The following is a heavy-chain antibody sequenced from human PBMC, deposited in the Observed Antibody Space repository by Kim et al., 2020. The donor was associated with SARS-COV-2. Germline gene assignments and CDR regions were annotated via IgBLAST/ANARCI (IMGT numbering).Heavy chain of an antibody. V-gene: IGHV4-34*01. CDR3: ARVVVGATARYFDY. Sequence: TPSLTVRVTRSVDTSKNQFSLKLSSVTAADTAVYYCARVVVGATARYFDYWGQGTLVTVSS. J-gene: IGHJ4*02. D-gene: IGHD1-26*01.